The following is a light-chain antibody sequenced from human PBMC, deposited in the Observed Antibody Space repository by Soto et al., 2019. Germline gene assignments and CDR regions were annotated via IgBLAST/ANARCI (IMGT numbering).Light chain of an antibody. CDR1: QSISSY. Sequence: DIQMTQSPSTLSGSVGYRVTITCRASQSISSYVNWYQQKPGKAPKLLIYKASTLKSGVPSRFSGSGSGTEFTLTSSSLQPDDFATYYCQHYNSYSEAFGQGTKVDIK. CDR3: QHYNSYSEA. CDR2: KAS. V-gene: IGKV1-5*03. J-gene: IGKJ1*01.